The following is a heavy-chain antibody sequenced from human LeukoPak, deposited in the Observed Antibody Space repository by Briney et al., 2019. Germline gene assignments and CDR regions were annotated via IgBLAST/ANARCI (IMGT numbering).Heavy chain of an antibody. CDR3: AKRGVVIRVILVGFHKEAYYFDS. V-gene: IGHV3-23*01. J-gene: IGHJ4*02. D-gene: IGHD3-22*01. CDR2: ISDSGGST. CDR1: GITLSNYG. Sequence: GGSLRLSCAVSGITLSNYGMSWVRQAPGKGLEWVPGISDSGGSTNYADSVKGRFTISRDNPKNTRYLQMNSLRAEDTAVYFCAKRGVVIRVILVGFHKEAYYFDSWGQGALVTVSS.